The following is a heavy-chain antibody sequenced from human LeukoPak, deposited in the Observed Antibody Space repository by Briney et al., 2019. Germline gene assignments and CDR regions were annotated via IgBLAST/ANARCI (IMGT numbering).Heavy chain of an antibody. V-gene: IGHV3-53*01. CDR1: GFTVSSNS. Sequence: GGSLRLSCTVSGFTVSSNSMSWVRQAPGKGLEWVSFIYSAGSTHYSDSVKGRFTISRDNAKNSLYLQMNSLRAEDTAEYYCAREDGSAFDIWGQGTMVTVSS. CDR3: AREDGSAFDI. J-gene: IGHJ3*02. CDR2: IYSAGST. D-gene: IGHD3-10*01.